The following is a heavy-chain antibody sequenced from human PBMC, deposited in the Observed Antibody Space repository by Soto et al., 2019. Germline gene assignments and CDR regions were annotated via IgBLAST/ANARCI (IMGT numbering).Heavy chain of an antibody. CDR2: ISSSSSYI. CDR3: ARGGQIVVVPAAIHDYGMDV. J-gene: IGHJ6*02. V-gene: IGHV3-21*01. Sequence: PGGSLRLSCAASGFTFSSYSMNWVRQAPGKXLEWVSSISSSSSYIYYADSVKGRFTISRDNAKNSLYLQMNSLRAEDTAVYYCARGGQIVVVPAAIHDYGMDVWGQGSTVTVSS. CDR1: GFTFSSYS. D-gene: IGHD2-2*02.